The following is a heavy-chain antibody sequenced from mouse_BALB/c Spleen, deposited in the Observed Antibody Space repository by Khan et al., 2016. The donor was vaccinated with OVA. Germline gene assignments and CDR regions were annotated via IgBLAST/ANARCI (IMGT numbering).Heavy chain of an antibody. CDR3: VPPSYEPRNFDV. V-gene: IGHV14-3*02. Sequence: IQLVQSGAELVKPGASVKLSCTASGFNIKDTYVHWVKERPEQGLEWIGRIAPANGNTEYDPKFQGKATITADTSSNTSYLQLSSLASEDSAVYYCVPPSYEPRNFDVWGTGTTVTVSS. J-gene: IGHJ1*03. CDR2: IAPANGNT. CDR1: GFNIKDTY. D-gene: IGHD2-3*01.